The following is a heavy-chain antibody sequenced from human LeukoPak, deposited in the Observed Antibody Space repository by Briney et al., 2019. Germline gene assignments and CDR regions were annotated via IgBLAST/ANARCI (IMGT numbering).Heavy chain of an antibody. V-gene: IGHV3-30*19. Sequence: GGSLRLSCVTSGLTFSSYGMHWVRQAPGKGLQWVAVISFDGSEKYYADSVKGRFTISTDYSRNTLYLEMNSLRADDTAVYYCARSQLQYCSTTSCYVFDSWGQGTLVTVSS. CDR1: GLTFSSYG. J-gene: IGHJ4*02. CDR2: ISFDGSEK. D-gene: IGHD2-2*01. CDR3: ARSQLQYCSTTSCYVFDS.